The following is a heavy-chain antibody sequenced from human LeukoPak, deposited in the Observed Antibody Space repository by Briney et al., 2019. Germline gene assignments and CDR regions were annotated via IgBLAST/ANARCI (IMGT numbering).Heavy chain of an antibody. V-gene: IGHV3-48*02. Sequence: GGSLRLSCAASGFTFSNYVMSWVRQAPGKGLEWVSYINHNGEMIFYPDFVKGRFTISRDNAKNPLYLQMNSLRDEDTAVYYCARDNDWAFHYWGQGTLVTVSS. CDR2: INHNGEMI. CDR1: GFTFSNYV. J-gene: IGHJ4*02. CDR3: ARDNDWAFHY. D-gene: IGHD3-9*01.